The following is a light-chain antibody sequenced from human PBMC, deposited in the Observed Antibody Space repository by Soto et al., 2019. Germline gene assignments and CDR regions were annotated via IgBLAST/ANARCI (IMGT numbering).Light chain of an antibody. CDR2: KAS. Sequence: DIQMTQSPSTLSASVGDRVTITCLASQSISSWLAWYQQKPGKAPKLLIYKASSLESGVPSRFSGSGSGTEFTLTISSLQPDDFATYYCQHYNSYPWTFGQGTKVDIK. J-gene: IGKJ1*01. CDR1: QSISSW. CDR3: QHYNSYPWT. V-gene: IGKV1-5*03.